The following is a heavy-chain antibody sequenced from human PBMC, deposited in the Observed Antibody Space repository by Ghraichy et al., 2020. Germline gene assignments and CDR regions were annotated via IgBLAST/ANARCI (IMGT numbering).Heavy chain of an antibody. Sequence: SVKVSCKASGGMFSDSAISWVRQAAGQGVEWMGGSIPILGTANYAQKFQGRRTITADESTSTAYMELSSLRFDETAGYYCATGPYSGRGDDWGQGTLVTVSS. CDR1: GGMFSDSA. CDR3: ATGPYSGRGDD. D-gene: IGHD1-26*01. V-gene: IGHV1-69*13. CDR2: SIPILGTA. J-gene: IGHJ4*02.